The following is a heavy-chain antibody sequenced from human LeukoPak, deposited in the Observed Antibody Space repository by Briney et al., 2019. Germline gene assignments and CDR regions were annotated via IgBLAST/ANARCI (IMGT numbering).Heavy chain of an antibody. V-gene: IGHV3-7*03. CDR2: IKEDGSEK. Sequence: GGSLSLSCAASGFTFSTYWMDWVRQAPGKGLEWVANIKEDGSEKYYEDSVKGRFTISRDNAKNSLYLQMNSLRAEDTAVYYCARNVGWFRFDYWGQGTLVTVSS. CDR3: ARNVGWFRFDY. CDR1: GFTFSTYW. D-gene: IGHD2-15*01. J-gene: IGHJ4*02.